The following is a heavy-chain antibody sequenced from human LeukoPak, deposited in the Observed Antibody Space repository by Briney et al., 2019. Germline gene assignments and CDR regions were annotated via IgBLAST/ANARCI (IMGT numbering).Heavy chain of an antibody. CDR2: IRGSGGST. Sequence: GGSLRLSCAASGFTFSNAWMSWVRQAPGKGLEWVSAIRGSGGSTYYADSVKGRFTISRDNSKNTLYLQMNSLRAEDTAVYYCAELGITMIGGVWGKGTTVTISS. V-gene: IGHV3-23*01. CDR1: GFTFSNAW. J-gene: IGHJ6*04. D-gene: IGHD3-10*02. CDR3: AELGITMIGGV.